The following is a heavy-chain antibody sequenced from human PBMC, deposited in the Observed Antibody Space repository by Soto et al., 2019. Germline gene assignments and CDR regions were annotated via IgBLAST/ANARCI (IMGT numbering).Heavy chain of an antibody. V-gene: IGHV3-33*01. CDR3: ARDLQPYCSGGSCYPNFDY. CDR1: GFTFSSYG. J-gene: IGHJ4*02. CDR2: IWYDGSNK. Sequence: QVQLVESGGGVVQPGRSLRLSCAASGFTFSSYGMHWVRQAPGKGLEWVAVIWYDGSNKYYADSVKGRFTISRDNSKNTLYLQMNSLRAEDTAVYYCARDLQPYCSGGSCYPNFDYWVQGTLVTVSS. D-gene: IGHD2-15*01.